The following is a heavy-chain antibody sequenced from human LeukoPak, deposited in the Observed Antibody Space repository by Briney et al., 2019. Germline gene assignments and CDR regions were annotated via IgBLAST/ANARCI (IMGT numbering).Heavy chain of an antibody. D-gene: IGHD3-3*01. V-gene: IGHV3-33*01. Sequence: GRPLRLSCAASGFTFSSYGMPWVRQAPGKGLEWVAVIWYDGSNKYYADSVKGRFTISRDNSKNTLYLQMNSLRAEDTAVYYCARALGYYDFPLYGMDVWGQGTTVTVSS. J-gene: IGHJ6*02. CDR2: IWYDGSNK. CDR3: ARALGYYDFPLYGMDV. CDR1: GFTFSSYG.